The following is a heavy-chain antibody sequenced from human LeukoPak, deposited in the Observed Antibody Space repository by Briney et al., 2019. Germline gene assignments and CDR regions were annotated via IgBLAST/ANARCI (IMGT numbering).Heavy chain of an antibody. Sequence: GGSLRLSCAASGFTVSSNYMNWVRQAPGKGLEWVSYISSSGSTIYYADSVKGRFTISRDNAKSSLYLQMNSLTADDTAIYYCARDLRVWYGTAEIWGQGTMVTVSS. D-gene: IGHD3-10*01. J-gene: IGHJ3*02. CDR3: ARDLRVWYGTAEI. CDR2: ISSSGSTI. CDR1: GFTVSSNY. V-gene: IGHV3-48*01.